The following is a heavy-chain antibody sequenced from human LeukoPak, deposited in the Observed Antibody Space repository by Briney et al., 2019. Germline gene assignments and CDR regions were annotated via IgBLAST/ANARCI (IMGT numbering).Heavy chain of an antibody. CDR2: LYNSGSS. D-gene: IGHD3-10*01. CDR3: ARGQITMIRGVIRVYYFDF. V-gene: IGHV4-59*01. CDR1: GGSFSSYY. Sequence: SETLSLTCAVYGGSFSSYYWSWIRQPPGKGLEWIGYLYNSGSSNYNPSLKSRVTISVDTSKNQFSLRLSSVTAADTAVYYCARGQITMIRGVIRVYYFDFWGQGTLVTVSS. J-gene: IGHJ4*02.